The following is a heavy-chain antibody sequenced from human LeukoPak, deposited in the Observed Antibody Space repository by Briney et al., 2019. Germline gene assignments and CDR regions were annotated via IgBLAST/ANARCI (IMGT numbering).Heavy chain of an antibody. J-gene: IGHJ4*02. CDR3: ARSYYDSSGYSQFDY. CDR2: INPSGGST. CDR1: GYTFTSYY. D-gene: IGHD3-22*01. Sequence: GASVKVSCKASGYTFTSYYMHWVRQAPGQGLEGMGIINPSGGSTSYAQKFQGRVTMTRDTSTSTVYMELSSLRSEDTDVYYCARSYYDSSGYSQFDYWGQGTLVTVSS. V-gene: IGHV1-46*01.